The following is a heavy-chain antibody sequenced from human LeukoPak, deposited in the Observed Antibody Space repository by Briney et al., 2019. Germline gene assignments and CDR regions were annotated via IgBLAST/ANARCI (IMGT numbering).Heavy chain of an antibody. CDR1: GGSISSGDYY. D-gene: IGHD3-22*01. V-gene: IGHV4-30-4*01. CDR2: FYYSGST. J-gene: IGHJ5*02. CDR3: ARPYYYDSRIDP. Sequence: SETLSLTCAVSGGSISSGDYYWSWIRQPPGKGLEWIGYFYYSGSTYYNPSLKSRVTISVDTSKNQFSLKLSSVTAADTAVYYCARPYYYDSRIDPWGQGTLVTVSS.